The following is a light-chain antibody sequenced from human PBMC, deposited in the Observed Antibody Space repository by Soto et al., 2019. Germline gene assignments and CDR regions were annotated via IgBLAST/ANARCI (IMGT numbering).Light chain of an antibody. CDR1: QSVSSY. CDR2: DAS. Sequence: EIVLTQSPATLSLSPGERATLSCRASQSVSSYLAWYQQKPGQAPRLLIYDASNRATGIPARFIGSGSGTDFTLTISSLEPEEFAVYYCQQRSNLLTFGGGTKVEIK. CDR3: QQRSNLLT. J-gene: IGKJ4*01. V-gene: IGKV3-11*01.